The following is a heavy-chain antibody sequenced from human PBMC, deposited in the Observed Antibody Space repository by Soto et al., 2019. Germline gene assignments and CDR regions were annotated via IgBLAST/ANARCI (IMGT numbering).Heavy chain of an antibody. Sequence: EVQLLESGGGLVQPGGSLSLSCATSGFTFSNYAMTWVRQAPGKGLEWVSALTGSGTTTYYADSVKGRFTISRDISKNTLYLQMNSLRAEDTAVYYCAKDATYSSSWYGGIDYWGQGTLVTVSS. D-gene: IGHD6-13*01. J-gene: IGHJ4*02. CDR1: GFTFSNYA. CDR2: LTGSGTTT. V-gene: IGHV3-23*01. CDR3: AKDATYSSSWYGGIDY.